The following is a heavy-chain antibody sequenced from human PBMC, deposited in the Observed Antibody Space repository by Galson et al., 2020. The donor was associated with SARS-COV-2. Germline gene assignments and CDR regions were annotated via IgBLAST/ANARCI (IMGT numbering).Heavy chain of an antibody. V-gene: IGHV1-24*01. CDR1: GYTLTELS. CDR2: FDPEDGET. Sequence: ASVTVSCKVSGYTLTELSMHWVRQAPGKGLEWMGGFDPEDGETIYAQKFQGSVTMTEDTSTDTAYMELSSLRSEDTAVYYCATVPQYYYDSSGYYFRDYWGQGTLVTVSS. CDR3: ATVPQYYYDSSGYYFRDY. J-gene: IGHJ4*02. D-gene: IGHD3-22*01.